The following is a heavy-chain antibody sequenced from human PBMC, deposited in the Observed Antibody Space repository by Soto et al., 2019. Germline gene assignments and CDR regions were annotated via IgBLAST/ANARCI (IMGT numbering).Heavy chain of an antibody. CDR3: ARDLSGDTTPYFDL. CDR2: IYNDGSKT. Sequence: GGSLRLSCAASGFAFSSYWMHWVRQTPGKGPVWVSRIYNDGSKTAYADSVKGRFTISRDNAKSTMYLQMSSLTVGDTAIYYCARDLSGDTTPYFDLWGQGTLVTVSS. D-gene: IGHD1-1*01. V-gene: IGHV3-74*01. CDR1: GFAFSSYW. J-gene: IGHJ4*02.